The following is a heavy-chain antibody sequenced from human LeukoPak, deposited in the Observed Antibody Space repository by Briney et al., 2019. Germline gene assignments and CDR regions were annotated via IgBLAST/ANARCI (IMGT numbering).Heavy chain of an antibody. D-gene: IGHD3-22*01. J-gene: IGHJ5*02. CDR1: GFSLSTSGVG. CDR2: IYWDDDK. Sequence: SGPTLVKPTQTLTLTCTFSGFSLSTSGVGVGWIRQPPGKALEWLALIYWDDDKRYSPSLKSRLTITKDTSKNQVVLTMTNMDPVDTATYYCAHRPSSITMIVVDNRDWFDPWGQGTLVTVSS. CDR3: AHRPSSITMIVVDNRDWFDP. V-gene: IGHV2-5*02.